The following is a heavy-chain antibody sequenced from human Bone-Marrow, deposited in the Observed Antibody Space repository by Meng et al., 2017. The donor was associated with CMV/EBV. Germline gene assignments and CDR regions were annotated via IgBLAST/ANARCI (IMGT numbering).Heavy chain of an antibody. CDR2: ISSNSAYI. CDR3: ARSWHADWYFDL. J-gene: IGHJ2*01. CDR1: GFSFSRYT. V-gene: IGHV3-21*01. Sequence: GGSLRLSCAASGFSFSRYTMEWVRQAPGKGLEWVSSISSNSAYIYYAGSVKGRFTLSRDNAKNSLYLQMNSLRAEDTAVYYCARSWHADWYFDLWGRGTLVTVSS. D-gene: IGHD5-12*01.